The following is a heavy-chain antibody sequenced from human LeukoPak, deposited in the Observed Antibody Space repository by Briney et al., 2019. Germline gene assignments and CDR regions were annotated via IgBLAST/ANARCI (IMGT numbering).Heavy chain of an antibody. J-gene: IGHJ3*02. D-gene: IGHD4-23*01. CDR1: GFTFSNCD. V-gene: IGHV3-33*01. CDR3: ARDDYGGKLDN. CDR2: IWYDGSNK. Sequence: GRSLRLSRAASGFTFSNCDMHWVRQAPGKWLEWVAVIWYDGSNKYYADSVKGRFTITRDNSKNTLYLQMNSLRAEDTAVYYCARDDYGGKLDNWGQGTVVTVSS.